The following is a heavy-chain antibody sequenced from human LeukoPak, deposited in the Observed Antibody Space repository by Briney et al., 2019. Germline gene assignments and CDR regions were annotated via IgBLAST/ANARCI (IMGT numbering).Heavy chain of an antibody. V-gene: IGHV4-59*01. CDR2: IYYSGST. D-gene: IGHD6-19*01. Sequence: SETLSLTCTVSGGSISSYYWSWIRQPPGKGLEWTGYIYYSGSTNYNPSLKSRVTISVDTSKNQFSLKLSSVTAADTAVYFCARGTAVAGTWGQGTLVTVSS. J-gene: IGHJ5*02. CDR3: ARGTAVAGT. CDR1: GGSISSYY.